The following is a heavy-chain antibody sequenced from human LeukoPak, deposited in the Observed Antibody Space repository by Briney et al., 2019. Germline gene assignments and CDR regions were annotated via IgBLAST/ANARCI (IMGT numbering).Heavy chain of an antibody. D-gene: IGHD6-6*01. J-gene: IGHJ6*03. V-gene: IGHV1-69*05. CDR1: GGTFSSYA. Sequence: SVKVSCKASGGTFSSYAISWVRQAPGQALEWMGGIIPIFGTANYAQKFQGRVTITTDDCTSTAYMELSSLRSEDTAVYYCASLKYSSSSHAYYYYMDVWGKGTTVTVSS. CDR2: IIPIFGTA. CDR3: ASLKYSSSSHAYYYYMDV.